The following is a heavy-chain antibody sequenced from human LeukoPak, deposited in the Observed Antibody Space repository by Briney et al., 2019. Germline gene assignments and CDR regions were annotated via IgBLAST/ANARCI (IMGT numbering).Heavy chain of an antibody. CDR2: ISGRGDGT. D-gene: IGHD3-10*01. CDR3: AQDQGYYGSGSYKEFFRH. Sequence: GGSLRLSCAASGFTCSSYAMSWVRQAPGKGLEWVSAISGRGDGTYYADSVKGRFTISRDNSKNTVYLQMNSLRAEDTAVYYCAQDQGYYGSGSYKEFFRHWGQGTLVTVSS. V-gene: IGHV3-23*01. J-gene: IGHJ1*01. CDR1: GFTCSSYA.